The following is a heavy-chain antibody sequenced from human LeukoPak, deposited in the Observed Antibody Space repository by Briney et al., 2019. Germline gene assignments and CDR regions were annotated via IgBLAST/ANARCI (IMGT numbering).Heavy chain of an antibody. CDR1: GFTFSSYG. Sequence: GGSLRLSCAASGFTFSSYGMHWVRQAPGKGLEWVSVIYSGGSTYYADSVKGRFTISRDNSKNTLYLQMNSLRAEDTAVYYCARGSIAAAGTFDYWGQGTLVTVSS. CDR3: ARGSIAAAGTFDY. CDR2: IYSGGST. J-gene: IGHJ4*02. D-gene: IGHD6-13*01. V-gene: IGHV3-53*01.